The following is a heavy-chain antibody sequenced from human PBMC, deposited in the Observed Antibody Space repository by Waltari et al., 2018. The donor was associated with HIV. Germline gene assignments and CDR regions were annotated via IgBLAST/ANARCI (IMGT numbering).Heavy chain of an antibody. Sequence: QLQLQESGPGLVKPSETLSLTCTVSGCSISSSSYYWGWIRQPPGKGLEWIGSIYYSGSTYYNPSLKSRVTISVDTSKNQFSLKLSSVTAADTAVYYCARLNYYDSSGPFDYWGQGTLVTVSS. CDR3: ARLNYYDSSGPFDY. CDR2: IYYSGST. V-gene: IGHV4-39*07. CDR1: GCSISSSSYY. J-gene: IGHJ4*02. D-gene: IGHD3-22*01.